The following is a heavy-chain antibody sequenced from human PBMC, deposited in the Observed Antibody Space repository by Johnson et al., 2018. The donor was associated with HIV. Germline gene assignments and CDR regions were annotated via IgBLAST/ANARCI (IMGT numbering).Heavy chain of an antibody. CDR2: ISSSGSTI. D-gene: IGHD1-20*01. CDR1: GFTFSDYY. J-gene: IGHJ3*02. Sequence: QVQLVESGGGLVKPGGSLRLSCAASGFTFSDYYMSLIRQAPGKGLEWVSYISSSGSTIYYADSVKGRFTISRDNAKNSLYLQMNSLRAEDTAVYYCAGGNNWNDEDIDAFDIWGQGTMVTVSS. CDR3: AGGNNWNDEDIDAFDI. V-gene: IGHV3-11*04.